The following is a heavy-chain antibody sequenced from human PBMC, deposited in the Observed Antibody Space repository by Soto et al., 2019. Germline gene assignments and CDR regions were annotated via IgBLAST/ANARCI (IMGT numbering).Heavy chain of an antibody. V-gene: IGHV3-33*01. J-gene: IGHJ6*02. D-gene: IGHD3-3*01. CDR2: IWYDGSNK. CDR1: GFTFSSYG. CDR3: ARDLLDFWSGHFSQSYYYYGMDV. Sequence: GGSLRLSCAASGFTFSSYGMHWVRQAPGKGLEWVAVIWYDGSNKYYADSVKGRFTISRDNSKNTLYLQMNSLRAEDTAVYYCARDLLDFWSGHFSQSYYYYGMDVWGQGTTVPVYS.